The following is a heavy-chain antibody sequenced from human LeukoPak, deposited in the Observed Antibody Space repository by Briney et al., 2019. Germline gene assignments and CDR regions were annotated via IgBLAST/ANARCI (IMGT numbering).Heavy chain of an antibody. Sequence: GGSLRLSCAASGFTFSSYAMHWVRQAPGKGLEWVAVISYDGSNKYYADSVKGRFTISRDNAKNSLYLQMNSLRAEDTAVYYCARARFETTVTTLVRKKDYYYYNMDVWGKGTTVTASS. D-gene: IGHD4-17*01. CDR2: ISYDGSNK. V-gene: IGHV3-30*04. CDR1: GFTFSSYA. CDR3: ARARFETTVTTLVRKKDYYYYNMDV. J-gene: IGHJ6*03.